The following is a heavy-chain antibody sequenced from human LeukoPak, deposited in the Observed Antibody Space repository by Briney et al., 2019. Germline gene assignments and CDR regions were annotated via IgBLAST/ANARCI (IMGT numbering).Heavy chain of an antibody. Sequence: GGSLRLSCAASGFTFSSYGMHWVRQAPGKGLEWVAVISYDGSNKYYADSVEGRFTISRDNSKNTLYLQMNSLRAEDTAVYYCAKDHQAGYSYRPNYYYMDVWGKGTTVTVSS. D-gene: IGHD5-18*01. V-gene: IGHV3-30*18. CDR2: ISYDGSNK. CDR3: AKDHQAGYSYRPNYYYMDV. CDR1: GFTFSSYG. J-gene: IGHJ6*03.